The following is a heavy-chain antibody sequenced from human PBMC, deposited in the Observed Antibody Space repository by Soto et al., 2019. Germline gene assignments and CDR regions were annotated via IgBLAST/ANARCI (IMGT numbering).Heavy chain of an antibody. CDR2: ISHDGTTK. D-gene: IGHD3-3*01. V-gene: IGHV3-30-3*01. J-gene: IGHJ4*01. CDR1: GFAFNIYD. Sequence: PGGSLSLSCAASGFAFNIYDIHWVRQAPGKGLEWVAVISHDGTTKYYPDPERRRFTIARDNSKNTVYLEMDSLRAEDMAVYYCARSSGVPTPDFDYWGQGTPVTVSS. CDR3: ARSSGVPTPDFDY.